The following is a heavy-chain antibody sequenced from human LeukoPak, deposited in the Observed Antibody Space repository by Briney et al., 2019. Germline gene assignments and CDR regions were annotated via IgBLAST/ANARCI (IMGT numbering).Heavy chain of an antibody. D-gene: IGHD1-26*01. CDR1: GGSISSSSYY. V-gene: IGHV4-39*07. J-gene: IGHJ6*03. CDR2: IYTSGST. Sequence: SETLSLTCIVSGGSISSSSYYWGWIRQPPGKGLEWIGRIYTSGSTNYNPSLKSRVTISVDTSKNQFSLKLSSVTAADTAVYYCARDGVVGATKESYYYYMDVWGKGTTVTASS. CDR3: ARDGVVGATKESYYYYMDV.